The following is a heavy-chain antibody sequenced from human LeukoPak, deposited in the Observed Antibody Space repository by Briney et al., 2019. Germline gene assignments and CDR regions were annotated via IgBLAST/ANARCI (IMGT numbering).Heavy chain of an antibody. V-gene: IGHV4-34*01. CDR3: ARAGVLLWFGRKFDP. J-gene: IGHJ5*02. Sequence: SETLSLTCAVYGASFSGYYWSWIRQPPGKGLEWIGEINHSGSTNYNPSLKSRVTISVDTSKNQFSLKLSSVTAADTAVYYCARAGVLLWFGRKFDPWGQGTLVTVSS. CDR2: INHSGST. CDR1: GASFSGYY. D-gene: IGHD3-10*01.